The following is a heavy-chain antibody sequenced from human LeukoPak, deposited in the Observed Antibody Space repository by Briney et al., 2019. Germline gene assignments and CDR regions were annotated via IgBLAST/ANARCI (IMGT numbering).Heavy chain of an antibody. D-gene: IGHD5-12*01. Sequence: GGSLRLSCAASGFTFSNYWMTWVRQAPGKGLEWVANIKQDRSEKYYVDSVKSRFTISRDNAKNSLSVQMNSLRAEDTAVYYCARATTAFDYWGQGTLVTV. CDR3: ARATTAFDY. V-gene: IGHV3-7*04. J-gene: IGHJ4*02. CDR2: IKQDRSEK. CDR1: GFTFSNYW.